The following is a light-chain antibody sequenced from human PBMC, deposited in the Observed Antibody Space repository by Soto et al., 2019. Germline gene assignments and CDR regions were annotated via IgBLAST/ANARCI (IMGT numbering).Light chain of an antibody. CDR1: RSIRND. V-gene: IGKV1-6*02. Sequence: IQMTQSQSSLSASVGDRVTLTCRSSRSIRNDLAWYQQRPGKAPRLLVYAASSLAPGAPSRFSGSGSGTDFTLTISGLQPEDFASYYCLQDYDYPYTFGKGTTLDIK. J-gene: IGKJ2*01. CDR2: AAS. CDR3: LQDYDYPYT.